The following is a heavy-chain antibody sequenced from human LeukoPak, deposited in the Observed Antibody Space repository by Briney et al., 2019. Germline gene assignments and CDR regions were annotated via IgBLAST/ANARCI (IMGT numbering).Heavy chain of an antibody. CDR2: ISLSSSYI. J-gene: IGHJ4*02. D-gene: IGHD5-12*01. CDR3: ARSSGYDSYFEY. V-gene: IGHV3-21*01. Sequence: PGGSLRLSCAASGFTFSSYSMNWGRQAPGMGLEWVSSISLSSSYIYYADSVKGRFTISRDNAKNSLSLQMNSLRAEDTAVYYCARSSGYDSYFEYWGQGALVTVSS. CDR1: GFTFSSYS.